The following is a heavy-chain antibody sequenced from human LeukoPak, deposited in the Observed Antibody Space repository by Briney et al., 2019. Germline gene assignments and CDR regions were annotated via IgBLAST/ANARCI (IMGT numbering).Heavy chain of an antibody. CDR1: GGFLSRYY. V-gene: IGHV4-59*12. CDR2: IYHSGST. Sequence: SETLALPRTVSGGFLSRYYWRWITQPPGKGLEWIVYIYHSGSTYYRPSLKSRVTISVDRSKNQFSLKLSSVTVADTAVYYCASEQLGALFDYWGQGTLVTVSS. D-gene: IGHD6-13*01. CDR3: ASEQLGALFDY. J-gene: IGHJ4*02.